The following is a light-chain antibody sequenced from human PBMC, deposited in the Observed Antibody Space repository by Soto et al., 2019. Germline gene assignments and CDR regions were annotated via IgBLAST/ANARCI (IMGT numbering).Light chain of an antibody. Sequence: QSVLTQPPSVSGAPGQTVTISCAGTSSNIGSNYDVHWYQHLPGTAPKLLIFGYTNRPSGVPDRFSGSKSGTSASLAITGLQSEDEAAYYCSSYTSSSTRVFGTGTKLTVL. J-gene: IGLJ1*01. CDR3: SSYTSSSTRV. V-gene: IGLV1-40*01. CDR1: SSNIGSNYD. CDR2: GYT.